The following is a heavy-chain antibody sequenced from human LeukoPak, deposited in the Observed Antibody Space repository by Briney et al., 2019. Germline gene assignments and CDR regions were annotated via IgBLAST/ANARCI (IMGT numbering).Heavy chain of an antibody. D-gene: IGHD2-2*01. Sequence: SETRSLTCTISGGSISGYYWSWIRQPPGKGLEWIGYIYYSGSTNYNPSLKSRVAISVDTSKNQFSLKLSSVTAADTAVYYCARSPAGYMDVWGKGTTVTVSS. CDR2: IYYSGST. CDR1: GGSISGYY. V-gene: IGHV4-59*01. CDR3: ARSPAGYMDV. J-gene: IGHJ6*03.